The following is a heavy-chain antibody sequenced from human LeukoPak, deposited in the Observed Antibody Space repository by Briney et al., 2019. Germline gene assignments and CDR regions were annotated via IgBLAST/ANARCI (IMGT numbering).Heavy chain of an antibody. Sequence: GGSLRLSCAASGFTFSSYAMSWVRQAPGKGRKWVSAISWSDGSTYYADSVKGRFTISSDNSKNTLYLQMNSLRAADTAVYYCAKRSYCSSTSCYYYYYYYYMDVWGKGTTVTVSS. D-gene: IGHD2-2*01. CDR2: ISWSDGST. CDR3: AKRSYCSSTSCYYYYYYYYMDV. V-gene: IGHV3-23*01. CDR1: GFTFSSYA. J-gene: IGHJ6*03.